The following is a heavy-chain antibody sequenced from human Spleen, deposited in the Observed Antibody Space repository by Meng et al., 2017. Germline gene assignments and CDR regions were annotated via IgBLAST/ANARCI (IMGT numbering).Heavy chain of an antibody. D-gene: IGHD3-10*01. CDR2: IYHGGTT. CDR3: LRGSGGSV. CDR1: GGSISSSNS. V-gene: IGHV4-4*02. J-gene: IGHJ1*01. Sequence: QVQLQESGPGLGKPSETLSLTCPVSGGSISSSNSWSWVRQPPGKGLEWIGEIYHGGTTSYNPSLKSRVTISVDRSKNQFSLNLSSVTAADTAVYHCLRGSGGSVWGQGTLVTVSS.